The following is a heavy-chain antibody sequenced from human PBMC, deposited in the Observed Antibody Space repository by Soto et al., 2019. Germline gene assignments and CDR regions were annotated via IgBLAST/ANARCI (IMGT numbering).Heavy chain of an antibody. Sequence: GGSLRLSCAASGFTFSSYAMSWVRQAPGKGLEWVSAISGSGGSTYYADSVKGRFTISRDNSKNTLYLQMNSLRAEDTAVYYCAKMDSSGWLHYYYYGMDVWGQGTTVTVSS. D-gene: IGHD6-19*01. CDR3: AKMDSSGWLHYYYYGMDV. J-gene: IGHJ6*02. CDR2: ISGSGGST. CDR1: GFTFSSYA. V-gene: IGHV3-23*01.